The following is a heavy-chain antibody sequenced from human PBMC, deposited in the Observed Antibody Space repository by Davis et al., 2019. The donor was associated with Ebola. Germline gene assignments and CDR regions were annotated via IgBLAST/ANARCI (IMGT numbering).Heavy chain of an antibody. J-gene: IGHJ6*04. CDR2: IKQDGSEK. Sequence: GGSLRLSCAASGFSVSANYMIWVRQAAGKGLEWVANIKQDGSEKDYVESVKGRFTISRDNAKNSLYLQMNSLRAEDTAVYYCARDTLGGSVAGHRYYYYYYGMDVWGKGTTVTVSS. CDR1: GFSVSANY. V-gene: IGHV3-7*01. CDR3: ARDTLGGSVAGHRYYYYYYGMDV. D-gene: IGHD6-19*01.